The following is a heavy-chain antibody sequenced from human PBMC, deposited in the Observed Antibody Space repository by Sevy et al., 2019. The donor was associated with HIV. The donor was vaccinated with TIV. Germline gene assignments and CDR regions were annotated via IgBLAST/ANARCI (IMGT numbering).Heavy chain of an antibody. J-gene: IGHJ1*01. CDR1: GFIFSNFA. CDR2: TSYDGSHK. Sequence: GGSLRLSCTASGFIFSNFAMHWVRQAPGKGLEWVAVTSYDGSHKYYADSVKGRFTVSRDNSRNILSLEMSSLRRDETAVYYGARGENDDEFFQYWGQGTLVTVSS. V-gene: IGHV3-30*04. D-gene: IGHD1-26*01. CDR3: ARGENDDEFFQY.